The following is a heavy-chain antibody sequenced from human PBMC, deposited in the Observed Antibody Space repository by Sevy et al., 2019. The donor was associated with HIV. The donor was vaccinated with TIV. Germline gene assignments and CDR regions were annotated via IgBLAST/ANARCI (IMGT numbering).Heavy chain of an antibody. D-gene: IGHD3-3*02. CDR2: IWGSGDNT. Sequence: GGSLRLSCAASGFTFSSYATSWVRQAPGKGLEWVSTIWGSGDNTFYADSAKGRFTISRDNSKNTLYLQMNSLRAEDTAVYYCAKCLYSSIDAGYCYMDVWGQGTPVTVSS. CDR3: AKCLYSSIDAGYCYMDV. J-gene: IGHJ6*03. CDR1: GFTFSSYA. V-gene: IGHV3-23*01.